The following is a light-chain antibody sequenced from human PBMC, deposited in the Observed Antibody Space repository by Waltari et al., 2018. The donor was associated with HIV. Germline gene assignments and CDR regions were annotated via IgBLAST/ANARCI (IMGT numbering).Light chain of an antibody. J-gene: IGKJ1*01. CDR1: KSISRF. V-gene: IGKV1-39*01. Sequence: DIQMTQSPSSLSASVGDRVTITCRASKSISRFLNWYQQTPGKAHRLLIYSASSLQTGVSFRLSGSASGTYVTITINSRQPEDFATYYCQQSHGSPETFGQGTKVEIK. CDR2: SAS. CDR3: QQSHGSPET.